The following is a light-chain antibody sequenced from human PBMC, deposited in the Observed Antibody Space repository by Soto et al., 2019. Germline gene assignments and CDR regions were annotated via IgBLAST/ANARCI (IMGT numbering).Light chain of an antibody. J-gene: IGKJ5*01. CDR1: QSVRNNY. Sequence: EIVLTQSPDTLSLSPGERATLSCRASQSVRNNYLAWYQVRPGQAPRLLIYDASTKATAIPDRISGGGSGTDFTLTITVLEPEDLAVYYCQQYGSSPPFTFGQGTRLEI. CDR3: QQYGSSPPFT. CDR2: DAS. V-gene: IGKV3-20*01.